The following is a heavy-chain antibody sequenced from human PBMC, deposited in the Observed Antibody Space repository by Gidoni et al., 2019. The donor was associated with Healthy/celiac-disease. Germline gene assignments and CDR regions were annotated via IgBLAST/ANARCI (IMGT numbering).Heavy chain of an antibody. J-gene: IGHJ4*02. D-gene: IGHD5-12*01. CDR3: ARGGEMATISAYYFDY. CDR1: GGSFSGYY. V-gene: IGHV4-34*01. CDR2: INHSGST. Sequence: QVQLQQWGAGLLKPSETLSLTCAVYGGSFSGYYWSWIRQPPGKGLEWIGEINHSGSTNYNPSPKSRVTISVDTSKNQFSLKLSSVTAADTAVYYCARGGEMATISAYYFDYWGQGTLVTVSS.